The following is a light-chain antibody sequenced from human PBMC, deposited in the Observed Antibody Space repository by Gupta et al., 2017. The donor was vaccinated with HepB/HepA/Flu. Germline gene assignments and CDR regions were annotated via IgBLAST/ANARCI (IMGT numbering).Light chain of an antibody. CDR1: SNNVGNQG. Sequence: QAGLTQPPSVSKGLRQTATLTCTGNSNNVGNQGAAWLQQHQGHPPKLLSYRNNNRPSGISERFSASRSGNTASRTSTGLQPEDEADYYCSAWDSSLSAWVFGGGTKLTVL. CDR3: SAWDSSLSAWV. CDR2: RNN. V-gene: IGLV10-54*04. J-gene: IGLJ3*02.